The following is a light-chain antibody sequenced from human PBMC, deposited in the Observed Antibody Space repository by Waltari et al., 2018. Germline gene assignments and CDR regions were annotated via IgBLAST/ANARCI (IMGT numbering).Light chain of an antibody. CDR1: QSIGRS. CDR3: QQYNNWPPGT. CDR2: RAS. Sequence: TVVTQSPATLSMSPGERATLSCRPSQSIGRSLAWYQQRPGQAPRLLIYRASTRATGIPDRFSGSGSETEFTLTISSLQSEDIAVYYCQQYNNWPPGTFGQGTKVEI. V-gene: IGKV3-15*01. J-gene: IGKJ1*01.